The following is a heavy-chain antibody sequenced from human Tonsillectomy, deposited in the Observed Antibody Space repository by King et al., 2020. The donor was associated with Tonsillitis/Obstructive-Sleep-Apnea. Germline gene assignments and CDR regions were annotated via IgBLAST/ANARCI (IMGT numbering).Heavy chain of an antibody. V-gene: IGHV3-21*01. Sequence: VQLVESGGGLVKPGGSLRLSCAASGFTFRSYSMNWVRQAPGKGLEWVSSISTSSTYIYYADSLKGRFTISRDNARNSLYLQMNSLGAEDTAVYYCARDVSNYYDSSGYYPFFDYWGQGTLVTVSS. D-gene: IGHD3-22*01. J-gene: IGHJ4*02. CDR1: GFTFRSYS. CDR2: ISTSSTYI. CDR3: ARDVSNYYDSSGYYPFFDY.